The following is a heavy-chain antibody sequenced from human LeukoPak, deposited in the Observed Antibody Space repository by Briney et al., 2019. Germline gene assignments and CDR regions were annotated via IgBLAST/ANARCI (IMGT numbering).Heavy chain of an antibody. J-gene: IGHJ4*02. V-gene: IGHV4-39*01. D-gene: IGHD4-11*01. CDR3: ARHKAYSDYVSD. CDR1: GGSISSSRHY. Sequence: SETLSLTCTVSGGSISSSRHYWGWIRQPPGKGLEWIGSVYYNGDTYYNPPLKSRAITSVDTSRNQFFLRLSSVTAADMAIYYCARHKAYSDYVSDWGQGTLVTVSS. CDR2: VYYNGDT.